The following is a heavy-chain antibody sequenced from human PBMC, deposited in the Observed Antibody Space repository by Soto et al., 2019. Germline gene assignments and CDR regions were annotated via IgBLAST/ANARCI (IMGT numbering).Heavy chain of an antibody. V-gene: IGHV3-15*01. Sequence: PGGSLRLSCAASGFTFSNAWMSWVRQAPGKGLEWVGRIKSKTDGGTTDYAAPVKGRFTISRDDSKNTLYLQMNSLRAEDTAVYCCARDGSRYDFWSGYHSLYYGMDVWGQGTTVTVSS. CDR1: GFTFSNAW. CDR2: IKSKTDGGTT. D-gene: IGHD3-3*01. CDR3: ARDGSRYDFWSGYHSLYYGMDV. J-gene: IGHJ6*02.